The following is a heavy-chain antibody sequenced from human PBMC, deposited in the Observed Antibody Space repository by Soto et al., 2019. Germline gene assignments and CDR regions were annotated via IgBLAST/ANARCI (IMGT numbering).Heavy chain of an antibody. D-gene: IGHD2-2*02. CDR2: MSPNSGRT. CDR3: ARGKRYTNDY. CDR1: GYTFSNRD. Sequence: ASVKVSWKASGYTFSNRDINWVRQAPGQGLEWMGWMSPNSGRTGYAQKFQGRVTMTRNTSSSTAYMELSSLRSDDTAVYYCARGKRYTNDYWGQGTLVTV. V-gene: IGHV1-8*01. J-gene: IGHJ4*02.